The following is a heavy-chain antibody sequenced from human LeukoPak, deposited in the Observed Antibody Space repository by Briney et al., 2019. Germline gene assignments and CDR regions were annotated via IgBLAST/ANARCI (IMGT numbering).Heavy chain of an antibody. CDR3: ARAAYYYGSGTNYGMDV. CDR2: LIPIFGTA. J-gene: IGHJ6*04. D-gene: IGHD3-10*01. Sequence: SVKVSCKASGGTFISYAISWVRQAPGQGLEWMGGLIPIFGTANYAQKFQGRVTITADKSTSTAYMELSSLRSEDTAVYYCARAAYYYGSGTNYGMDVWGKGTTVTVSS. CDR1: GGTFISYA. V-gene: IGHV1-69*06.